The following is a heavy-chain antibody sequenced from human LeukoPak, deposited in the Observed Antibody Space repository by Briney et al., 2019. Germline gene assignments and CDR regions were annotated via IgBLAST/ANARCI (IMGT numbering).Heavy chain of an antibody. Sequence: SETLSLTCAVYGGSFSDYYWSWIRQPPGKGLEWIGEINHSGSTNYNPSLKSRVTISVDTSKNQFSLKLSSVTAADTAVYYCARSAGGFDYWGQGTLVTVSS. V-gene: IGHV4-34*01. CDR3: ARSAGGFDY. CDR2: INHSGST. J-gene: IGHJ4*02. CDR1: GGSFSDYY. D-gene: IGHD3-10*01.